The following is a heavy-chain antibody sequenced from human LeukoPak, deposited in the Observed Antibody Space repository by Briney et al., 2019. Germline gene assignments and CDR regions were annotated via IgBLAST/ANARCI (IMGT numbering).Heavy chain of an antibody. CDR3: ARGWLQPPYYCYYYMDV. V-gene: IGHV1-69*13. CDR1: GGTFSSYA. J-gene: IGHJ6*03. CDR2: IIPIFGTA. Sequence: ASVKVSCKASGGTFSSYAISWVRQAPGQGLEWMGGIIPIFGTANYAQKFQGRVTITADESTSTAYMELSSLRSEDTAVYYCARGWLQPPYYCYYYMDVWGKGTTVTISS. D-gene: IGHD5-24*01.